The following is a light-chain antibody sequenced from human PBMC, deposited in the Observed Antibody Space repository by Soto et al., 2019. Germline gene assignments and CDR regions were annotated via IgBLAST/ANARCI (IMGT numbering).Light chain of an antibody. CDR1: QSISDW. CDR2: GAS. J-gene: IGKJ1*01. Sequence: DIQMTQSPSTLSASVGDRVTITCRASQSISDWLAWYQQKPGKVPQLLIYGASRLESGVPSRFSGRGSGTDFTLTIGGLQPDDFATYYCQHYNAFPWPFGQGTKVEIK. V-gene: IGKV1-5*01. CDR3: QHYNAFPWP.